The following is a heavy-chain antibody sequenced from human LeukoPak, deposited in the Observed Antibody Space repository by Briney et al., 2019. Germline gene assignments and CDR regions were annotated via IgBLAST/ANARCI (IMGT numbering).Heavy chain of an antibody. CDR1: GFTFSSHG. V-gene: IGHV3-33*01. D-gene: IGHD3-10*01. CDR2: IWYDGSKT. Sequence: GGSLRLSCAASGFTFSSHGMQWVRQAPGKGLEWVALIWYDGSKTNYVDSVMGRFTISRDDSKNTLYLQMDNLRVEDTAVHFCARDLSYGSLSFDPWGQGTLVTVSS. CDR3: ARDLSYGSLSFDP. J-gene: IGHJ5*02.